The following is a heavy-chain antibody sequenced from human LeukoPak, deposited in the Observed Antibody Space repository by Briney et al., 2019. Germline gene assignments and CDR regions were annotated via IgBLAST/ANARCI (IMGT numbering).Heavy chain of an antibody. D-gene: IGHD6-19*01. CDR1: GYTFTGYY. CDR3: ARLLGSSGWYGGNWFDP. CDR2: INPNSGGT. V-gene: IGHV1-2*02. Sequence: ASVKVSCKASGYTFTGYYMHWVRQAPGQGLEWLGWINPNSGGTNYAQKFQGRVTMTRDTSISTAYMELSRLRSDDTAVYYCARLLGSSGWYGGNWFDPWGQGTLVTVSS. J-gene: IGHJ5*02.